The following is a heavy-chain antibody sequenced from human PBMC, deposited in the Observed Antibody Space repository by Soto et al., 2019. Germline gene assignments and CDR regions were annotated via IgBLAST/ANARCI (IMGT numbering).Heavy chain of an antibody. V-gene: IGHV5-51*01. D-gene: IGHD5-18*01. CDR3: ARSGGYAYDRPIPEHFFDF. J-gene: IGHJ4*02. CDR2: IYPGDSDT. Sequence: GESLKISGKGSGYIFRTSWIGWVRQMPGKGLEWMGVIYPGDSDTKYSPSFEGQIIISVDMSIRTAYLQLNSLKASDTATYFCARSGGYAYDRPIPEHFFDFWGPGTLVTVSS. CDR1: GYIFRTSW.